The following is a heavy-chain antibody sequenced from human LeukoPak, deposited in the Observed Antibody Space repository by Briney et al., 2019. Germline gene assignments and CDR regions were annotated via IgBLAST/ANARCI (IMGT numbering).Heavy chain of an antibody. D-gene: IGHD5-18*01. CDR3: ARTEESGYSYGYFGYYYYMDV. Sequence: KASQTLSLTCTVSGGSISSGSYYWSWIRQPAGKGLEWIGRIYTSGSTNYNPSLKSRVTISVDTSKNQFSLKLSSVTAADTAVYYCARTEESGYSYGYFGYYYYMDVWGKGTTVTVSS. CDR1: GGSISSGSYY. CDR2: IYTSGST. V-gene: IGHV4-61*02. J-gene: IGHJ6*03.